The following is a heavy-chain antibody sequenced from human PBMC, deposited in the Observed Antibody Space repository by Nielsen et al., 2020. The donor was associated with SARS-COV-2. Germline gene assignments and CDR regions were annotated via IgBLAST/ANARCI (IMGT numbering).Heavy chain of an antibody. D-gene: IGHD6-13*01. J-gene: IGHJ6*02. CDR3: ARAGQHLYYYYGMDV. Sequence: GESLKISCAASGFTFSSYSMNWVRQAPGKGLEWVSYISSSSSTIYYADSVKGRFTISRDNAKNSLYLQMNSLRDEDTAVYYCARAGQHLYYYYGMDVWGQGTTVTVSS. CDR1: GFTFSSYS. V-gene: IGHV3-48*02. CDR2: ISSSSSTI.